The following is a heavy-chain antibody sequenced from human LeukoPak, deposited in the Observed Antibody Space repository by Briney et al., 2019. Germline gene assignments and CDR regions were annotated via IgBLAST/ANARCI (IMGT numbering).Heavy chain of an antibody. V-gene: IGHV3-23*01. CDR2: IGDTGDST. CDR1: GFTFSTYG. Sequence: PWGSLRLSCAASGFTFSTYGMTWVRQAPGKGLEWVSTIGDTGDSTYYADSVKGRFIISRDNSESTLFLQMNGLRAEDTAIYFCATGAYCDLWGQGTLVTVSS. CDR3: ATGAYCDL. J-gene: IGHJ4*02.